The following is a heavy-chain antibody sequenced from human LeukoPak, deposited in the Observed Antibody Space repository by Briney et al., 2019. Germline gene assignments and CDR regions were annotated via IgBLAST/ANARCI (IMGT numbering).Heavy chain of an antibody. CDR3: AREIGITGTKDSDGWFAP. D-gene: IGHD1-7*01. CDR2: IWYDGSNK. J-gene: IGHJ5*02. V-gene: IGHV3-33*01. Sequence: PGGSLRLSCAASGFTFSSYGMHWVRQAPGKGLEWVAVIWYDGSNKYYADSVKGRFTISRDNSKNTLYLKMNSLRAEDTAVYYCAREIGITGTKDSDGWFAPWGQGTLVAVSS. CDR1: GFTFSSYG.